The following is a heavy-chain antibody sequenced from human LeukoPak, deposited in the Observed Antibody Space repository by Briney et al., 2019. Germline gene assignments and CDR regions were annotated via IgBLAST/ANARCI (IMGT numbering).Heavy chain of an antibody. CDR3: AKVRYNGGWLFDY. V-gene: IGHV3-23*01. CDR2: ISGSGDTT. CDR1: GFTFSSYA. J-gene: IGHJ4*02. Sequence: GGSLRLSCAASGFTFSSYAMTWVRQAPGKGLEWVSGISGSGDTTYYADSVKGRFTFSRDNSKNTFYLQMNSLRAEDTAVYYCAKVRYNGGWLFDYWGQGTLVTVSS. D-gene: IGHD6-19*01.